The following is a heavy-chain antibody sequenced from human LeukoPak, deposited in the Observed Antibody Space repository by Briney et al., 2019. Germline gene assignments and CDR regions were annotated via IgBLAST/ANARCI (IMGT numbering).Heavy chain of an antibody. Sequence: SETLSLTCTVSAGSISSYYWSWIRQPPGKGLEWIGYIYYSGSTNYNPSLKSRVTISVDTSKNQFSLKLSSVTAADTAVYYCARVDPDSSSTLEAFDYWGQGTLVTVSS. CDR2: IYYSGST. J-gene: IGHJ4*02. V-gene: IGHV4-59*01. D-gene: IGHD6-6*01. CDR1: AGSISSYY. CDR3: ARVDPDSSSTLEAFDY.